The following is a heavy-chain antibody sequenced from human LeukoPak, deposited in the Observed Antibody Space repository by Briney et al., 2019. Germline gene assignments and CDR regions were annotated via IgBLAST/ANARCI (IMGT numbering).Heavy chain of an antibody. D-gene: IGHD6-13*01. V-gene: IGHV4-30-2*01. J-gene: IGHJ5*02. CDR1: GGSISSGGYS. Sequence: TSETLSLTCAASGGSISSGGYSWSWIRQPPGKGLEWIGYIYHSGSTYYNPSFKSRVTISVDRSKNQFSLKLSSVTAADTAVYYCAREHSAFFDPWGQGTLVTVSS. CDR3: AREHSAFFDP. CDR2: IYHSGST.